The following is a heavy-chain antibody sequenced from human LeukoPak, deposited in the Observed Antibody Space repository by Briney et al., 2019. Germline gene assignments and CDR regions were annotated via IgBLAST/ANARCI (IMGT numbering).Heavy chain of an antibody. V-gene: IGHV1-2*04. CDR3: ARVPYYYDSSGYYPFDY. CDR2: ISPNSGGT. Sequence: ASVKVSCKASGYTFTGYYMHWVRQAPGQGLEWMGWISPNSGGTNYAQKFQGWVTMTRDTSISTAYMELSRLRSDDTAVYYCARVPYYYDSSGYYPFDYWGQGTLVTVSS. D-gene: IGHD3-22*01. CDR1: GYTFTGYY. J-gene: IGHJ4*02.